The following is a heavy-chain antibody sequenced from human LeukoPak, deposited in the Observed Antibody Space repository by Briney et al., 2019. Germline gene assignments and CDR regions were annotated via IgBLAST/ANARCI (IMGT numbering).Heavy chain of an antibody. V-gene: IGHV3-21*01. CDR3: ARRYYDTTGYAFDI. CDR2: VGRDGSI. Sequence: GGSLRLSCEASGFTFSTYTMNWVRQAPGEGLEWISCVGRDGSIHYADSVKGRITISRDNAKNSLFLQMNSLRAEDTAIYYCARRYYDTTGYAFDIWGQGTMVTVSS. J-gene: IGHJ3*02. D-gene: IGHD3-22*01. CDR1: GFTFSTYT.